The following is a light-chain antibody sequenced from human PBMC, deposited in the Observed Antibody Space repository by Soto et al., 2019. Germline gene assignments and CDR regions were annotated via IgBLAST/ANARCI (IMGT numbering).Light chain of an antibody. V-gene: IGKV1-5*03. Sequence: DIQMTQSPSTLSASVGDRVTITCRASQTISSWLAWYQQKPGKAPKLLIYKASSLESGVPSRFSGSGSGTEFTLTISSLQPDDFATYYCQQYNGYSAWTFGQGTKVEIK. CDR2: KAS. J-gene: IGKJ1*01. CDR3: QQYNGYSAWT. CDR1: QTISSW.